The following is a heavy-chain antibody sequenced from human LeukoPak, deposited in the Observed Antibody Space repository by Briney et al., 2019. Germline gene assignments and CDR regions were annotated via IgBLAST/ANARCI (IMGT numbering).Heavy chain of an antibody. V-gene: IGHV5-51*01. CDR1: GYSFTNYW. CDR2: IYPGDSDT. J-gene: IGHJ3*02. Sequence: GESLKISCKGSGYSFTNYWIGWVRQMLGKGLEWMGTIYPGDSDTTYKPSFQGQVTISADKSISTAYLQWSSLKASDTAMYYCARSRAETVPVWGSYRHHDAFDIWGQGTMVTVSS. D-gene: IGHD3-16*02. CDR3: ARSRAETVPVWGSYRHHDAFDI.